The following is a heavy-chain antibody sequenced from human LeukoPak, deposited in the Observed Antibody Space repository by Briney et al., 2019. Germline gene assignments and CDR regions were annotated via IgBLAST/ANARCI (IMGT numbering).Heavy chain of an antibody. CDR2: ISGSGGST. V-gene: IGHV3-23*01. CDR1: GFTFSSYA. CDR3: AEDTYYYDSSGYHY. Sequence: GGSLRLSCAASGFTFSSYAMSWVRQAPGKGLEWVSAISGSGGSTYYADSVKGRFTISRDNSKNTLYLQMNSLRAEDTAVYYCAEDTYYYDSSGYHYWGQGTLVTVSS. D-gene: IGHD3-22*01. J-gene: IGHJ4*02.